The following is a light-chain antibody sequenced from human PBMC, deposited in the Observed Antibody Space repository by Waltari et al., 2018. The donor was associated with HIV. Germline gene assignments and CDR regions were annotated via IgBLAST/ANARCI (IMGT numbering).Light chain of an antibody. V-gene: IGLV3-19*01. CDR3: NSRDSSGKHHWV. CDR2: NNN. J-gene: IGLJ3*02. CDR1: SLRSYY. Sequence: SSELTQDPAVSVALGQTVRITCQGDSLRSYYASWYQQKPGQAPVLVFFNNNNRPSGIPDRFSGSSSGNTASLTITGAQAEDEADYYCNSRDSSGKHHWVFGGGTKLTVL.